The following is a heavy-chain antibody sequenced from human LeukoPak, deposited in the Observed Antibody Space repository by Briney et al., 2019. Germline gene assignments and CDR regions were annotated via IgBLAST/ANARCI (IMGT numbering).Heavy chain of an antibody. V-gene: IGHV7-4-1*02. CDR1: GYTFTNYT. D-gene: IGHD3-22*01. CDR3: TRGRDTTGYFVY. CDR2: INTNTGNP. J-gene: IGHJ4*02. Sequence: ASVKVSCKASGYTFTNYTINWVRLVPGQGLEWMGWINTNTGNPTYAQGFTGRFVFSLDTSVTTSYLQISSLKAEDTAVYYCTRGRDTTGYFVYWGREPWSPSPQ.